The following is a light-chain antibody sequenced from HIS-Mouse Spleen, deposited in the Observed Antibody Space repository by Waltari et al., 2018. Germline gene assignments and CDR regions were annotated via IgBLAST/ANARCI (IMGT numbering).Light chain of an antibody. J-gene: IGLJ1*01. Sequence: QSALTQPRSVSGSPGQSVTISCTGTSSDVGGYHYVSGYQQPPGKAPKPRIYDVSKRPSGVPDRFSGSKSGNTASLTISGLQAEDEADYYCCSYAGSYTGVFGTGTKVTVL. V-gene: IGLV2-11*01. CDR1: SSDVGGYHY. CDR2: DVS. CDR3: CSYAGSYTGV.